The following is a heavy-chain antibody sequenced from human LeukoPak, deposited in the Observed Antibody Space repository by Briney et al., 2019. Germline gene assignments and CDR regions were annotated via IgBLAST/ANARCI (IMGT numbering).Heavy chain of an antibody. Sequence: SETLSLTCTVSGGSISSYYWSWIRQPAGKGLEWIGRIYTSGSTNYNPSLKSRVTMSVDTSKNQFSLKLSSVTAADTAVYYCARTTEAHSWLTRYYDYYMDVWGKGTTVTVSS. D-gene: IGHD6-13*01. CDR1: GGSISSYY. V-gene: IGHV4-4*07. J-gene: IGHJ6*03. CDR3: ARTTEAHSWLTRYYDYYMDV. CDR2: IYTSGST.